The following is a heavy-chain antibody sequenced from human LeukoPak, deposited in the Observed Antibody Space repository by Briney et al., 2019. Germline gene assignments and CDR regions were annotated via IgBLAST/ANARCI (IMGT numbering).Heavy chain of an antibody. CDR2: INWSGGST. V-gene: IGHV3-20*04. Sequence: GGSLRLSCSASGFAFDDHGMSWVRQVPGKGREWVSGINWSGGSTGYADPLRGRFTISRDNAKNSLYLQMDSLTAEDTALYYCARAPITSPFYFDYWGQGTLVTVSS. CDR3: ARAPITSPFYFDY. D-gene: IGHD2-2*01. J-gene: IGHJ4*02. CDR1: GFAFDDHG.